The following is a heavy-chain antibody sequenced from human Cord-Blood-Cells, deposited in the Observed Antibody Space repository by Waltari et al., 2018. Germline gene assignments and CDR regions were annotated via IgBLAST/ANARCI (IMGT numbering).Heavy chain of an antibody. CDR2: IYPGDSDT. D-gene: IGHD3-3*01. CDR1: GYSFTSYW. V-gene: IGHV5-51*01. Sequence: EVQLVQSGAEVKKPGESLKISCKGSGYSFTSYWIGWVRQMPGKGLEWMGIIYPGDSDTRYSPSFQGQVTISADKSISTAYLQWSSLKASDTAMYYCARQGEEFFPIFGVVIGLNWFDPWGQGTLVTVSS. CDR3: ARQGEEFFPIFGVVIGLNWFDP. J-gene: IGHJ5*02.